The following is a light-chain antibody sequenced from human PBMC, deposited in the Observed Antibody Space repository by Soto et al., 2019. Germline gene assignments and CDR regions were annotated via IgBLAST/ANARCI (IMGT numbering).Light chain of an antibody. Sequence: DIQMTQSPSSLSASVGDRVTITCRASQTISGYLNWYQQKPGKAPELLIYAASSLGNGVPSRFSGSGSGTYFTLTISSLQPEDLATYYCQQSYNTPLTFGGGTKVDIK. CDR3: QQSYNTPLT. V-gene: IGKV1-39*01. CDR2: AAS. J-gene: IGKJ4*01. CDR1: QTISGY.